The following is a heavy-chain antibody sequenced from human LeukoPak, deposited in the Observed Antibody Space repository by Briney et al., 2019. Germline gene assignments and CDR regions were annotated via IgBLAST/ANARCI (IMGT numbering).Heavy chain of an antibody. V-gene: IGHV4-59*05. CDR1: GGSISSYY. Sequence: PSETLSLTCTVSGGSISSYYWSWIRQPAGKGLELIGRIYYSGSTYYNPSLKSRVTISVDTSKNQFSLKLSSVTAADTAVYYCARLVSGYDHSGDYWGQGTLVTVSS. CDR2: IYYSGST. J-gene: IGHJ4*02. D-gene: IGHD5-12*01. CDR3: ARLVSGYDHSGDY.